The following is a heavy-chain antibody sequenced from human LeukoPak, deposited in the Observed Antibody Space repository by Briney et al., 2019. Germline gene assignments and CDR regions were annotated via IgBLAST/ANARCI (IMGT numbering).Heavy chain of an antibody. CDR3: ARCGSTVPTDYFDY. CDR1: GGSSSGYY. J-gene: IGHJ4*02. D-gene: IGHD4-17*01. Sequence: PSETLSITCAVYGGSSSGYYWSWIRQPPGKGLEWIGEINHSETTNYNPSLKSRVTISLDTSKSQFSLKLNSVTAADTAVYYCARCGSTVPTDYFDYWGQGTLVTVSS. V-gene: IGHV4-34*01. CDR2: INHSETT.